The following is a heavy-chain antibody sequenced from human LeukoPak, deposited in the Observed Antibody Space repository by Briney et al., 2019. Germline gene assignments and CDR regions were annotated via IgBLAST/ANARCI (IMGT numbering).Heavy chain of an antibody. Sequence: SETLSLTCSVSGGSVTSGSYYWSWIRQPPGKGLEWIGYIYYSGSTNYNPSLKTRVTISVDTSKNQFSLKLTSVTAADTAVYYCARFGEMHQWLYPFDYWGQGTLVTVSS. CDR1: GGSVTSGSYY. D-gene: IGHD6-19*01. CDR3: ARFGEMHQWLYPFDY. V-gene: IGHV4-61*01. CDR2: IYYSGST. J-gene: IGHJ4*02.